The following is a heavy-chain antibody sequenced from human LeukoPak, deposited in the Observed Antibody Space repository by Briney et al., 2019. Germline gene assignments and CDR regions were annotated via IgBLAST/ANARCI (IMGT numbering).Heavy chain of an antibody. Sequence: GGSLRLSCAASGFTFRSYAMSWVCQSPGKGLEWVSALSGSGGSTYYADSVRGRFTISRDNSKNTLYLQMNSLRAEDTAIYYCAKDQGSGAYDVWGPGTMVTVSS. J-gene: IGHJ3*01. CDR2: LSGSGGST. CDR3: AKDQGSGAYDV. V-gene: IGHV3-23*01. CDR1: GFTFRSYA.